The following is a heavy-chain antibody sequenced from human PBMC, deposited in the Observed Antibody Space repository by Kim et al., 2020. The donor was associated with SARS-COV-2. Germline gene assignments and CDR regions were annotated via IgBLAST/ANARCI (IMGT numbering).Heavy chain of an antibody. D-gene: IGHD2-21*02. Sequence: GGSLRLSCAASGFTFSSYSMNWVRQAPGKGLEWVSSISSSSSYIYYADSVKGRFTISRDNAKNSLYLQMNSLRAEDTAVYYCARVSYCGGDCYPFDYWGQGTLVTVSS. CDR1: GFTFSSYS. V-gene: IGHV3-21*01. CDR3: ARVSYCGGDCYPFDY. J-gene: IGHJ4*02. CDR2: ISSSSSYI.